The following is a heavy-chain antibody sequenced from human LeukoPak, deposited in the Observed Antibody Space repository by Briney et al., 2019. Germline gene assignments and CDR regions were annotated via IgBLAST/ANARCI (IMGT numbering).Heavy chain of an antibody. J-gene: IGHJ6*03. D-gene: IGHD3-10*01. CDR2: IYHSGTT. CDR3: ARFVFGYYSHVDV. Sequence: SETLSLTCAVSGYSISSGYYWGWIRQPPGKGLEWIGGIYHSGTTYYNPSLKSRVTISVDTSKNQFSLNLSSVTAADTAVYCCARFVFGYYSHVDVWGKGTTVTVSS. CDR1: GYSISSGYY. V-gene: IGHV4-38-2*01.